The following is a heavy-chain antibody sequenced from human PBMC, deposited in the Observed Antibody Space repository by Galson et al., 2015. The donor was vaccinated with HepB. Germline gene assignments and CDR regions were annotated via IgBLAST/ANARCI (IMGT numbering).Heavy chain of an antibody. CDR3: AREYCSSTSCWVSHFDY. J-gene: IGHJ4*02. CDR1: GYTFTSYA. D-gene: IGHD2-2*01. CDR2: INAGNGNT. Sequence: SVKVSCKASGYTFTSYAMHWVRQAPGQRLEWMGWINAGNGNTKYSQKFQGRVTITRDTSASTAYMELSSLRSEDTAVYYCAREYCSSTSCWVSHFDYWGQGTLVTVSS. V-gene: IGHV1-3*01.